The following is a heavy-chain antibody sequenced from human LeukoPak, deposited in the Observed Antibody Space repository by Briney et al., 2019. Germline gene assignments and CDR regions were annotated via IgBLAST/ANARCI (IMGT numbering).Heavy chain of an antibody. Sequence: SQTLSLACAISGDSVSSNSAAWNWIRQSPSRGLEWLGRTYYRSKWYNDYAVSVKSRITINPDTSKNQFSLQLNSVTPEDTAVYYCARADTAMVTGHFDYWGQGTLVTVSS. J-gene: IGHJ4*02. V-gene: IGHV6-1*01. CDR1: GDSVSSNSAA. CDR2: TYYRSKWYN. CDR3: ARADTAMVTGHFDY. D-gene: IGHD5-18*01.